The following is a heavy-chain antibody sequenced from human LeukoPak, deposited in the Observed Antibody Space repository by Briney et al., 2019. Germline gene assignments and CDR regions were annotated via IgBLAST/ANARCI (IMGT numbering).Heavy chain of an antibody. CDR3: ARDRSSSWYRQDAFDI. D-gene: IGHD6-13*01. CDR2: IYYSGST. J-gene: IGHJ3*02. CDR1: GGSMESYY. V-gene: IGHV4-59*01. Sequence: SETLSLTCSVSGGSMESYYWSWIRQPPGAGLEWIGYIYYSGSTNYNPSLKSRVTISVDTTKNQFSLKLSSVTAADTAVYYCARDRSSSWYRQDAFDIWGQGTMVTVSS.